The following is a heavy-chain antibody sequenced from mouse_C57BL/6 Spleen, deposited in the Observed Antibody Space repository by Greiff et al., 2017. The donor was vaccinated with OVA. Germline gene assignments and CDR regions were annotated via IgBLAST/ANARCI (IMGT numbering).Heavy chain of an antibody. V-gene: IGHV1-53*01. Sequence: QVQLQQPGTELVKPGASVKLYCKASGYTFTSYWMHWVKQRPGQGLEWIGNINPSNGGTNYNEKFKSKATLTVDKSSSTAYMQLSSLTSEDSAVYYCASLTGTRYYFDYWGQGTTLTVSS. CDR1: GYTFTSYW. D-gene: IGHD4-1*01. J-gene: IGHJ2*01. CDR2: INPSNGGT. CDR3: ASLTGTRYYFDY.